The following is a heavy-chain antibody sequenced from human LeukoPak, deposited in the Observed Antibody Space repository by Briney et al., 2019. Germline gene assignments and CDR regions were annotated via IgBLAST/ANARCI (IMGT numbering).Heavy chain of an antibody. Sequence: ASVKVSCKASGYTFSSYDITWVRQASGQGLEWMGWMNPNNGNTGYAQRFQGRVTLTRDTSISTAYMELSSLRAEDTAVYFCARGFLGYDSSDYAFSYYWGQGTLVTVSS. V-gene: IGHV1-8*01. CDR2: MNPNNGNT. CDR1: GYTFSSYD. D-gene: IGHD3-22*01. CDR3: ARGFLGYDSSDYAFSYY. J-gene: IGHJ4*02.